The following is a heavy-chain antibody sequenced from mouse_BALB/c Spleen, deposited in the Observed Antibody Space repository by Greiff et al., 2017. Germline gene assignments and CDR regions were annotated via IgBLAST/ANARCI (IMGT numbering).Heavy chain of an antibody. CDR1: GYAFSSYW. J-gene: IGHJ4*01. Sequence: VKLVESGAELVRPGSSVKISCKASGYAFSSYWMNWVKQRPGQGLEWIGQIYPGDGDTNYNGKFKGKATLTADKSSSTAYMQLSSLTSEDSAVYFCARRELLRLRDAMDYWGQGTSVTVSS. CDR2: IYPGDGDT. D-gene: IGHD1-2*01. V-gene: IGHV1-80*01. CDR3: ARRELLRLRDAMDY.